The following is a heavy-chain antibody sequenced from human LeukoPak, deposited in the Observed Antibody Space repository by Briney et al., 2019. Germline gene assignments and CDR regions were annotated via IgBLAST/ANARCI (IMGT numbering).Heavy chain of an antibody. CDR1: GFTFSSYS. V-gene: IGHV3-64*01. J-gene: IGHJ4*02. D-gene: IGHD3-22*01. CDR2: ISSIGGST. CDR3: ARGMGPYYDSRGFLFDY. Sequence: GGSQRLSCAASGFTFSSYSMHWVRQAPGQGLEYVSAISSIGGSTYHANSVKGRFTISRDNSKNTLYLQMGSLRAEDMAVYYCARGMGPYYDSRGFLFDYWGQGTLVTVSS.